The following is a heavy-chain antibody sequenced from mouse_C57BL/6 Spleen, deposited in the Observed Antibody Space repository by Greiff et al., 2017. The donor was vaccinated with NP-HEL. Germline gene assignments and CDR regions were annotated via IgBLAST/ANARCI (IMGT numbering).Heavy chain of an antibody. CDR1: GYTFTSYG. V-gene: IGHV1-81*01. CDR3: ARSTTVVGAY. J-gene: IGHJ3*01. Sequence: QVQLQQSGAELARPGASVKLSCKASGYTFTSYGISWVKQRPGQGLEWIGEIYPRSGNTYYNEKFKGKATLTADKSSSTAYMELRILTSDDSAVYFGARSTTVVGAYWGQGTLVTVSA. CDR2: IYPRSGNT. D-gene: IGHD1-1*01.